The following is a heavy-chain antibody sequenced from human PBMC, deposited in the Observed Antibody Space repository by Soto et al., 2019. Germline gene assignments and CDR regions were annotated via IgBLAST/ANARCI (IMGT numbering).Heavy chain of an antibody. J-gene: IGHJ4*02. CDR2: INAGNGNT. Sequence: QVQLVQSGAEVKKPGASVKVSCKASGYTFTSYAMHWVRQAPGQRLEWMGWINAGNGNTKYSQKFQGRVTITRDTSASTDYMELSSLRSEDTAVYYCARDRFTLGYCSSTSCYPDYWGQGTLVTVSS. V-gene: IGHV1-3*01. D-gene: IGHD2-2*01. CDR3: ARDRFTLGYCSSTSCYPDY. CDR1: GYTFTSYA.